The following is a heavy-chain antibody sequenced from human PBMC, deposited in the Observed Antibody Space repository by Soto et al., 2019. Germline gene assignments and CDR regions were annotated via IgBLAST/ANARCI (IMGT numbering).Heavy chain of an antibody. D-gene: IGHD1-26*01. J-gene: IGHJ6*02. V-gene: IGHV1-3*01. CDR2: INAGNGNT. Sequence: ASVKVSCKASGYTFTRYPMHWVRQAPGQRLEWMGWINAGNGNTEYSQKFQGGVTITRDTSASTAYMELSSLRSEDTTVYYCARSAGEGAQKYYVMDVWGQGTTVPVSS. CDR1: GYTFTRYP. CDR3: ARSAGEGAQKYYVMDV.